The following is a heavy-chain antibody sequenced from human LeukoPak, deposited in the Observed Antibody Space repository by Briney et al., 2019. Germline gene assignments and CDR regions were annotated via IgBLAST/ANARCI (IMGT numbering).Heavy chain of an antibody. CDR1: GFTFSSYA. Sequence: PGRSLRLSCAASGFTFSSYAMHWVRQAPGKGLEWVAVIWYDGSNKYYADSVKGRFTISRDNSKNTLYLQMNSLRAEDTAVYYCARDGGVDTAMLGDYWGQGTLVTVSS. CDR3: ARDGGVDTAMLGDY. J-gene: IGHJ4*02. V-gene: IGHV3-33*08. CDR2: IWYDGSNK. D-gene: IGHD5-18*01.